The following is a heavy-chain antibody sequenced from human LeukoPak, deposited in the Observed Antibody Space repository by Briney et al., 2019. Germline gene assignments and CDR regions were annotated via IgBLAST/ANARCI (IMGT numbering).Heavy chain of an antibody. CDR3: AKVGQLATASYY. J-gene: IGHJ4*02. V-gene: IGHV3-23*01. D-gene: IGHD2-21*02. CDR2: ISGSGGST. CDR1: GFTFSSYA. Sequence: GGSLRLSCAASGFTFSSYAMSWVRQAPGKGLEWVSAISGSGGSTYYADSVKGRFTISRDNSKNTLYLQMNSLRAEDTAVYNCAKVGQLATASYYWGQGTLVTVSS.